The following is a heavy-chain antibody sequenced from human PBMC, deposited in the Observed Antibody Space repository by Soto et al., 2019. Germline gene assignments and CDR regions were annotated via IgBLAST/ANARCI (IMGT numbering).Heavy chain of an antibody. V-gene: IGHV1-18*04. D-gene: IGHD3-10*01. CDR2: ISGYNGNT. CDR1: GYTFTSYG. J-gene: IGHJ6*02. Sequence: QVQLVQSGAEVKKPGASVKVSCKASGYTFTSYGVSWVRQAPGQGLEWMGWISGYNGNTNYAQKLQGRVTMTTDTSTRTAYMELRSLRSDDTAVYYCATAGKYYYGSGSPYYYGMDVWGQGITVTVSS. CDR3: ATAGKYYYGSGSPYYYGMDV.